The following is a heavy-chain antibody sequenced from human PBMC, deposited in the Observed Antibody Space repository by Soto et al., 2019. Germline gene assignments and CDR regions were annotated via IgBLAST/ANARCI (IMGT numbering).Heavy chain of an antibody. D-gene: IGHD6-13*01. Sequence: QVQLQQWGAGLLKPSETLSLTCAVYGGSFSGYYWSWIRQPPGKGLEWIGEINHSGSTNYNPSLKSRVTISVDTSKNQFSLKLSSVTAADTAVYYCARGRGYSSSWYKNWFDPWGQGTLVTVSS. CDR2: INHSGST. CDR3: ARGRGYSSSWYKNWFDP. V-gene: IGHV4-34*01. J-gene: IGHJ5*02. CDR1: GGSFSGYY.